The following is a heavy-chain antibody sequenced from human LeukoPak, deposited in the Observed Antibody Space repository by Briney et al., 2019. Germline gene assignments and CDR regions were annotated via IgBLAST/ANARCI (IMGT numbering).Heavy chain of an antibody. CDR2: ISSSSSYI. Sequence: GGSLRLSCAASGFTFSSYSMNWVRQAPGKGLEWVSSISSSSSYIYYADSVKGRFTISRDNAKKSLYLQLNSLRAEDTAVYYCARHEGAYDAFDIWGQGTMVTVSS. D-gene: IGHD4/OR15-4a*01. J-gene: IGHJ3*02. V-gene: IGHV3-21*01. CDR3: ARHEGAYDAFDI. CDR1: GFTFSSYS.